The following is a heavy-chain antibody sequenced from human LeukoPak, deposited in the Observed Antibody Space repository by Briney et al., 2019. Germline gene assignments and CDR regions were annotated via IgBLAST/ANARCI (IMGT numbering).Heavy chain of an antibody. V-gene: IGHV1-18*01. J-gene: IGHJ2*01. CDR3: ARARLRYFAWSSYWYFDP. CDR2: ISAYNGNT. D-gene: IGHD3-9*01. CDR1: GYTFTSYG. Sequence: ASGKASCKAAGYTFTSYGIIWVRQAPGQGLEGRGWISAYNGNTNYAQKLQGRVTMTTDSSTSTAYMELRSLRSDDTAVYYCARARLRYFAWSSYWYFDPWGRGTLVTVSS.